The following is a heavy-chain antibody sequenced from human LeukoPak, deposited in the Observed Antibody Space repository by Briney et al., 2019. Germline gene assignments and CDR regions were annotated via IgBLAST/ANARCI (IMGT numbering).Heavy chain of an antibody. CDR1: GVSISSYY. CDR3: ARHRFLGTHYYDSSGYYLFGY. D-gene: IGHD3-22*01. V-gene: IGHV4-59*08. J-gene: IGHJ4*02. CDR2: IYYSGST. Sequence: PSETLSLTCTVSGVSISSYYWSWLRQPPGKGREWIGYIYYSGSTNYNPSLKSRVTISVDTSNNQFSLKLGSVTAEDTAVCYCARHRFLGTHYYDSSGYYLFGYWGQGTLVTVSS.